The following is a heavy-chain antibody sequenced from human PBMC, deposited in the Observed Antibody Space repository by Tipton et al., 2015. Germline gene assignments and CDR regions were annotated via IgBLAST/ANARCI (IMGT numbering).Heavy chain of an antibody. CDR1: GFSFSDYA. CDR3: AKQPVLRFLEWPNGMDV. D-gene: IGHD3-3*01. J-gene: IGHJ6*02. V-gene: IGHV3-23*01. CDR2: ISGSGGST. Sequence: GSLRLSCAASGFSFSDYAMAWVRQAPGKGLLWVSGISGSGGSTYYADSVKGRFTISRDNSKNTLYLQMSSLRVEDTAVYYCAKQPVLRFLEWPNGMDVWGQGTTVSVSS.